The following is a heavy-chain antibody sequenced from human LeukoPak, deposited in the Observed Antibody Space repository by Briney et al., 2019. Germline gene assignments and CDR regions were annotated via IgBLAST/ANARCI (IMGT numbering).Heavy chain of an antibody. V-gene: IGHV4-59*01. CDR1: GGSISSYY. CDR2: IYYSGST. J-gene: IGHJ5*02. Sequence: PSETLSLTCTVSGGSISSYYWSWIRQPPGKGLEWIGYIYYSGSTNYNPSLKSRVTISVDTSKNQFSLKLSSVTAADTAVYYCARSPTYYDFWSDPGGPNWFDPWGQGTLVTVSS. D-gene: IGHD3-3*01. CDR3: ARSPTYYDFWSDPGGPNWFDP.